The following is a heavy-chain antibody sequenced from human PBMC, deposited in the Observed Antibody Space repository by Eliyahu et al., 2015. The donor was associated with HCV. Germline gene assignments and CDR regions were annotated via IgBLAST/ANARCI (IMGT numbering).Heavy chain of an antibody. J-gene: IGHJ4*02. Sequence: QVQLVQSGAEVKKPGSSVKVSCKASGGTFTTYSFSWVRQAPGQGLEWMGGIIPLFSSTNYPQKFQGRLTITADESTRTVYMELNSLRSLDTAVYYCAASIGSGWYAGTNFDYWGQGSLVTVSS. V-gene: IGHV1-69*01. D-gene: IGHD6-19*01. CDR2: IIPLFSST. CDR1: GGTFTTYS. CDR3: AASIGSGWYAGTNFDY.